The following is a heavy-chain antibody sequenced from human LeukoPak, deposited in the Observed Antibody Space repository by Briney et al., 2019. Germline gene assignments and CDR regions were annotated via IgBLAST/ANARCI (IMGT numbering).Heavy chain of an antibody. D-gene: IGHD3-22*01. CDR1: GYTFTGYY. CDR3: ARGARNYYDSSGYYPDY. CDR2: INPNSGGT. J-gene: IGHJ4*02. V-gene: IGHV1-2*02. Sequence: ASVKVSCKASGYTFTGYYMHWVRQAPGQGLEWMGWINPNSGGTNYAQKFQGRVTMTRDTSISTAYMELSRLRSDDTAVYYCARGARNYYDSSGYYPDYWGQGTLVTVSS.